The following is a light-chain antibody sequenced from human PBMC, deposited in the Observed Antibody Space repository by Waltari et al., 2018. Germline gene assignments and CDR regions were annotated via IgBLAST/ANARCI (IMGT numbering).Light chain of an antibody. CDR1: QSISSW. V-gene: IGKV1-5*03. CDR3: QQYNSYSYT. Sequence: QINPSPFTLSSSVRDKVPITCRASQSISSWFAWYQQKPGKAPKLLIYKASSLESGVPSRFSGSGSGTEFTLTISSLQPDDFATYYCQQYNSYSYTFAQGTKLEIK. CDR2: KAS. J-gene: IGKJ2*01.